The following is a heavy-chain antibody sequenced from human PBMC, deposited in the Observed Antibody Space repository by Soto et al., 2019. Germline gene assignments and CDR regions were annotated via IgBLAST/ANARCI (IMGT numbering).Heavy chain of an antibody. D-gene: IGHD3-3*01. V-gene: IGHV3-13*01. J-gene: IGHJ4*02. Sequence: PGGSLRLSCAASGFTFSSYDMHWVRQATGKGLEWVSAIGTAGDTYYPGSVKGRFTISRENAKNSLYLQMNSLRAEDTAVYYCARKGLYDFWSGYYTGIAAAGTPFDYWGQGTLVTVSS. CDR1: GFTFSSYD. CDR2: IGTAGDT. CDR3: ARKGLYDFWSGYYTGIAAAGTPFDY.